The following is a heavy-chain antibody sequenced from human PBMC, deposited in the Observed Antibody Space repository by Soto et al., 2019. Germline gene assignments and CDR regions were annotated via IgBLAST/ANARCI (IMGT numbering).Heavy chain of an antibody. CDR1: GGSISNYY. D-gene: IGHD1-1*01. Sequence: SETLSLTCNVSGGSISNYYWTWVRQSPEKGLEWIGRIYATGTTDYNPSLKSRVMMSVDTSKKQFSLKLRSVTAADTAVYYCVRDGTKTLRDWFDPWGQGISVTVSS. V-gene: IGHV4-4*07. J-gene: IGHJ5*02. CDR3: VRDGTKTLRDWFDP. CDR2: IYATGTT.